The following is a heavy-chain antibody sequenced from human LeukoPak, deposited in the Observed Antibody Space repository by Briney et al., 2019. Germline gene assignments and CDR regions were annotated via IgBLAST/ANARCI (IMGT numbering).Heavy chain of an antibody. V-gene: IGHV3-64*04. CDR1: GFTFSSYP. CDR3: AKAMIVVVRNAFDI. J-gene: IGHJ3*02. D-gene: IGHD3-22*01. CDR2: ILGDGGAT. Sequence: GGSLRLSCTASGFTFSSYPMHWVRQAPGQGLEFVSSILGDGGATFYANSVRGRFTTSRDNSKNTLYLQMNSLRAEDTAVYYCAKAMIVVVRNAFDIWGQGTMVTVSS.